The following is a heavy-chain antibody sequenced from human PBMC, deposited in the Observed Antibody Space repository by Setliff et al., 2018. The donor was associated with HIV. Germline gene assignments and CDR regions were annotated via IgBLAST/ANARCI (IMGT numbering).Heavy chain of an antibody. J-gene: IGHJ6*03. D-gene: IGHD6-13*01. Sequence: PSETLSLTCTVSGGSISSFFWSWIRQPPGKGLEWIGHISYSGSTNYNPSLESRVTISLDTANNHFSLNLRSVTAADTAVYYCSRQQLDGFRYKYYYMDVWGKGTTVTVSS. CDR3: SRQQLDGFRYKYYYMDV. V-gene: IGHV4-59*01. CDR1: GGSISSFF. CDR2: ISYSGST.